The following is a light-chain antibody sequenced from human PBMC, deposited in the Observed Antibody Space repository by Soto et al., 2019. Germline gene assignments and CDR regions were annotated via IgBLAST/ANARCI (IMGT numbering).Light chain of an antibody. CDR3: QQLNSYPLT. Sequence: IQLTQSPSSLSASVGDRVTITCRASQAISSYLDWYQQKPGKAPKLLIYAASTLPSGVPSRFSGSGSGTDFTLTISSLQPEDFATYYCQQLNSYPLTFGGGTKVEIK. CDR1: QAISSY. J-gene: IGKJ4*01. V-gene: IGKV1-9*01. CDR2: AAS.